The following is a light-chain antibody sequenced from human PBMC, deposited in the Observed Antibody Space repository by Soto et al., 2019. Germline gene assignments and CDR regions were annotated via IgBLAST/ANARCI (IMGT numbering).Light chain of an antibody. CDR3: CSYAGSSTWV. V-gene: IGLV2-23*01. CDR2: EGS. J-gene: IGLJ3*02. CDR1: SSDVGSYNL. Sequence: QSALTQPASVSGSPGQSITISCTGTSSDVGSYNLVSWYQQHPGKAPKLMIYEGSKRPSGVSNRFSGSKSGNTASLTISGLQAEDEADYYCCSYAGSSTWVFGGGTKXTV.